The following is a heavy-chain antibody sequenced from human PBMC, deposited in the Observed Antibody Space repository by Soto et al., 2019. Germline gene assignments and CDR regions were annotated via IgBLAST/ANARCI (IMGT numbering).Heavy chain of an antibody. D-gene: IGHD2-2*01. Sequence: GGSLRLSCAASGFTFSSYSMNWVRQAPGKGLEWVSEISGSTSTTYYADSVKGRFIISRDNSKNTVHLQTNSLRAEDTAVYYCAKDTSSSPYYMDVWGKGTAVTVSS. J-gene: IGHJ6*03. CDR1: GFTFSSYS. CDR2: ISGSTSTT. CDR3: AKDTSSSPYYMDV. V-gene: IGHV3-23*01.